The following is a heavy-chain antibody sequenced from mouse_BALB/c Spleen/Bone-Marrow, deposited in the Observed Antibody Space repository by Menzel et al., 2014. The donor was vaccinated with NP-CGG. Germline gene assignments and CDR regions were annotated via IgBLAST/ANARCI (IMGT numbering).Heavy chain of an antibody. CDR1: GFTFSSYG. J-gene: IGHJ2*01. CDR2: INSNGGST. V-gene: IGHV5-6-3*01. Sequence: DVKLVESGVGLVQPGGSLKLSCAASGFTFSSYGMSWVRQTPDKRLELVASINSNGGSTYYPDSVKGRFTISRDNAKNTLSLQMSSLKSEDTAMYYCARGNYCNYVDYFDYWGQGTTLTVSS. D-gene: IGHD2-1*01. CDR3: ARGNYCNYVDYFDY.